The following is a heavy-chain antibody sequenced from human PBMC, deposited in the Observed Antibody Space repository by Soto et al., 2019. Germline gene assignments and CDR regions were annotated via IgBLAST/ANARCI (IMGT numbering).Heavy chain of an antibody. CDR2: IIPFFGTT. D-gene: IGHD1-26*01. J-gene: IGHJ6*02. CDR3: AKHSGRYYYNVMGV. V-gene: IGHV1-69*05. Sequence: QVQLVQSGAEVKKPGSSVKVSCKASGGSFSSYAFSWVRQAPGQGLEWMGGIIPFFGTTNYAQKFQDKVTVNPDESTSTTYMGLSSLRSDETAVYYCAKHSGRYYYNVMGVWGQGTTVTVSS. CDR1: GGSFSSYA.